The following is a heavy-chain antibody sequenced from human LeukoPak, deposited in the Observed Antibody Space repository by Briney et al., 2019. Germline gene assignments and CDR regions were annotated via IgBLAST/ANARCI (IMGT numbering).Heavy chain of an antibody. D-gene: IGHD3-22*01. CDR2: INHSGST. CDR1: GGSSSGYY. CDR3: ARGGFRHYYDSSGYYDY. Sequence: SETLSLTCAVYGGSSSGYYWSWIRQPPGKGLEWIGEINHSGSTNYNPSLKSRVTISVDTSKNQFSLKLSSVTAADTAVYYCARGGFRHYYDSSGYYDYWGQGTLVTVSS. J-gene: IGHJ4*02. V-gene: IGHV4-34*01.